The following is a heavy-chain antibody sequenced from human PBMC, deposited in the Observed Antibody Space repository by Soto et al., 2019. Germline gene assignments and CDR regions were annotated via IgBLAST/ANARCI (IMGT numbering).Heavy chain of an antibody. CDR2: IYSGGST. D-gene: IGHD2-15*01. CDR3: ARVTPTGHYYDDYYMDV. V-gene: IGHV3-66*01. J-gene: IGHJ6*03. CDR1: GFTVSSNY. Sequence: EVQLVESGGGLVQPGGSLRLSCAASGFTVSSNYMSWVRQAPGKGLEWVSVIYSGGSTYYADSVKGRFTISRDNSKNTLYLQMNSLRAEDTAVYYCARVTPTGHYYDDYYMDVWGKGTTVTVSS.